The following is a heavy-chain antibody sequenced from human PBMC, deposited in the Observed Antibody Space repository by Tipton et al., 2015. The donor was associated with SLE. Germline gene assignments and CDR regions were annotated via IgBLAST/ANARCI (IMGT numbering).Heavy chain of an antibody. J-gene: IGHJ4*02. CDR1: GVSISSGSY. D-gene: IGHD2-8*02. V-gene: IGHV4-38-2*02. CDR2: IYHSGDS. CDR3: ARGYCSGDVCFGRGYFDY. Sequence: TLSLTCSVSGVSISSGSYWGWVRQPPGKGLEWIGSIYHSGDSFYNPSLKSRVTISADTSKNQFSLRLSSVTAADTAVYYCARGYCSGDVCFGRGYFDYWGQGTQVTVSS.